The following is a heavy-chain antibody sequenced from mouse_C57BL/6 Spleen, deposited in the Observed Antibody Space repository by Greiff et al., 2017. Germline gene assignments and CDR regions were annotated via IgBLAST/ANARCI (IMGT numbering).Heavy chain of an antibody. CDR3: AGGEVAAY. V-gene: IGHV1-54*01. CDR1: GYAFTNYL. J-gene: IGHJ3*01. CDR2: INPGSGGT. Sequence: VQLQQSGAELVRPGTSVKVSCTASGYAFTNYLIEWVKQRPGQGLEWIGVINPGSGGTNYNEKFKGKATLTADKSSSTAYMQLSSLTSEDSAVYFCAGGEVAAYWGQGTLVTVSA.